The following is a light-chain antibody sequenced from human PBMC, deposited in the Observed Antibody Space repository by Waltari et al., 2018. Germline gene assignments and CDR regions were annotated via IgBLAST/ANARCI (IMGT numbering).Light chain of an antibody. CDR3: QQSYISLT. V-gene: IGKV1-39*01. CDR1: QSISNY. CDR2: AAS. Sequence: DIQMTKSPSSLSESVGDRVTITCRASQSISNYLSGYQQKPGKAPNLLIYAASSFQSGVPSRFSGSGSGTDFTLTISSLQPEDFATYYCQQSYISLTFGQGTKVEIK. J-gene: IGKJ1*01.